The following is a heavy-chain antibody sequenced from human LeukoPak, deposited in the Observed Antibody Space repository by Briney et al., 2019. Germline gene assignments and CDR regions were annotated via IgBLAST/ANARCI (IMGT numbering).Heavy chain of an antibody. CDR2: IIPILGIA. J-gene: IGHJ5*02. D-gene: IGHD2-2*01. CDR3: AREGRRTYCSSTSCYVLSGWFDP. Sequence: SVKVSCKASGGTFSSYAISWVRQAPGQGLEWMGRIIPILGIANYAQKFQGRVTITADKSTSTAYMELSSLRSEDTAVYYCAREGRRTYCSSTSCYVLSGWFDPWGQGTLVTVSS. CDR1: GGTFSSYA. V-gene: IGHV1-69*04.